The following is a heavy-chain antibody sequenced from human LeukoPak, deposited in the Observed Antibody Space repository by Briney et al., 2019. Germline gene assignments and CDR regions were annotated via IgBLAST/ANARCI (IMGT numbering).Heavy chain of an antibody. J-gene: IGHJ4*02. CDR1: GLTFDRFT. Sequence: GGSLRLSCAASGLTFDRFTIHWVRQTPAKGLEWVSLINRRGHTFYADSVKGRFTISRDNSKNTLYLQMNSLRAADTAVYYCARDKGTSYLSSFDYCGQGTLVTVSS. D-gene: IGHD6-6*01. CDR2: INRRGHT. CDR3: ARDKGTSYLSSFDY. V-gene: IGHV3-43*01.